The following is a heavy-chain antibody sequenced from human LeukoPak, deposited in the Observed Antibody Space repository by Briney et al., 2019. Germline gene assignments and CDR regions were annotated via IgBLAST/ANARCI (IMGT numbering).Heavy chain of an antibody. Sequence: GESLKISFKGSGXRFNAYWIAWVRQMPGKVLEWMGIIYPDDSDTRYSPSFQGQVTISADKSVRTAYLQWSSLKASDTAMYYCARPNITSYYDSRGYDAFDVWGQGTMVTVSS. CDR1: GXRFNAYW. J-gene: IGHJ3*01. D-gene: IGHD3-22*01. CDR2: IYPDDSDT. CDR3: ARPNITSYYDSRGYDAFDV. V-gene: IGHV5-51*01.